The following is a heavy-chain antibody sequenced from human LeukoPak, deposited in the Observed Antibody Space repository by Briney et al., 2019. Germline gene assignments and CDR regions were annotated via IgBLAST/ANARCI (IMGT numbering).Heavy chain of an antibody. D-gene: IGHD4-17*01. Sequence: GSLRLSCAASGFIFTDYWMYWVRQAPGKGLEWVSAISGSGGSTYYADSVKGRFTISRDNSKNTLYLQMNSLRAEDTAVYYCAKVYGDYGPGDYWGQGTLVTVSS. CDR3: AKVYGDYGPGDY. J-gene: IGHJ4*02. V-gene: IGHV3-23*01. CDR2: ISGSGGST. CDR1: GFIFTDYW.